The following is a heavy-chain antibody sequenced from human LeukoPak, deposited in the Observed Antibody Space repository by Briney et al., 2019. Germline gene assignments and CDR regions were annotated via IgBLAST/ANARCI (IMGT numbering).Heavy chain of an antibody. CDR3: ARDLPYNYDILTGYFRWFDP. V-gene: IGHV4-34*01. D-gene: IGHD3-9*01. J-gene: IGHJ5*02. CDR1: GGSFSGYY. CDR2: INHSGST. Sequence: SETLSLTCAVYGGSFSGYYWSWIRQPPGKGLEWIGEINHSGSTNYNPSLKSRVTIPVDTSKNQFSLKLSSVTAADTAVYYCARDLPYNYDILTGYFRWFDPWGQGTLVTVSS.